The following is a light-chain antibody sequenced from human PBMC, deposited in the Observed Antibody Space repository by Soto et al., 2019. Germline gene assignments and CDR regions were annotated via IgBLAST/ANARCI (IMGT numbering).Light chain of an antibody. CDR3: VSFAGGTYV. CDR2: DVN. CDR1: SSDVGSYIF. V-gene: IGLV2-8*01. Sequence: LTQPPSASGSPGQSVTISCTGTSSDVGSYIFVSWYQQHPGKAPKLMVYDVNRRPPGVPDRFFGSKSGNTASLTVSGLQAEDEADYYCVSFAGGTYVFGTGTKVTVL. J-gene: IGLJ1*01.